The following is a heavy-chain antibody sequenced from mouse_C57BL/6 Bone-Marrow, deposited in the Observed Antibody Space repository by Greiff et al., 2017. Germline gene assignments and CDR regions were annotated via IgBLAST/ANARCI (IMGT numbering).Heavy chain of an antibody. CDR2: IDPSDSYT. CDR3: ARGIYYEYVEDFDY. CDR1: GYTFTSYW. J-gene: IGHJ2*01. Sequence: VQLQQPGAELVRPGTSVKLSCKASGYTFTSYWMHWVKQRPGQGLEWIGVIDPSDSYTNYNQQFKGKATLTVDTSSSTAYMQLSSLTSEDSAVYYCARGIYYEYVEDFDYWGSSTTLTVSS. V-gene: IGHV1-59*01. D-gene: IGHD2-4*01.